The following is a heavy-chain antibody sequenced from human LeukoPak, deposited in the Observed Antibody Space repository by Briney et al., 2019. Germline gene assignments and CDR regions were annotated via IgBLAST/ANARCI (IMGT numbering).Heavy chain of an antibody. Sequence: SETLSLTCTVSGCSISSYSYYWVWILQPPGKGLVWIGSIYYSGSTYYNPSLNSRVTLSVNTSTNQFSLQLSSVTAADTAVYYRARQVTGTYYYYYYMDVWGKGTTVTVSS. CDR1: GCSISSYSYY. J-gene: IGHJ6*03. V-gene: IGHV4-39*01. D-gene: IGHD1-20*01. CDR3: ARQVTGTYYYYYYMDV. CDR2: IYYSGST.